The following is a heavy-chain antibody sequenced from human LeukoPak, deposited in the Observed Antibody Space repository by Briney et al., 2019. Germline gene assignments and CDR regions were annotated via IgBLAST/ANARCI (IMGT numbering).Heavy chain of an antibody. Sequence: ASVKVSCKASGYTFTGYYMHWVRQAPGQGLEWMGWINPNSGGTNYAQKFQGRDTMTRDTSISTAYMELSRLRSDDTAVYYCASIGGSYREEHFDYWGQGTLVTVSS. J-gene: IGHJ4*02. CDR3: ASIGGSYREEHFDY. CDR2: INPNSGGT. V-gene: IGHV1-2*02. D-gene: IGHD3-16*02. CDR1: GYTFTGYY.